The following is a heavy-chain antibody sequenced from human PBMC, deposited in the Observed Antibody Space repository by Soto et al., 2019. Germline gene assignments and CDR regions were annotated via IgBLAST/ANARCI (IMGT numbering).Heavy chain of an antibody. J-gene: IGHJ6*04. Sequence: GSLRLSCAASGFTFNNYAMSWVRQAPGKGLEWVSSISGSSGSTFYADSVKGRFTISRDNSRNTLYLQMNSLRAEDTAVYYCAREVDYYYYRIDVWGKGTTVTVSS. V-gene: IGHV3-23*01. CDR2: ISGSSGST. D-gene: IGHD2-15*01. CDR1: GFTFNNYA. CDR3: AREVDYYYYRIDV.